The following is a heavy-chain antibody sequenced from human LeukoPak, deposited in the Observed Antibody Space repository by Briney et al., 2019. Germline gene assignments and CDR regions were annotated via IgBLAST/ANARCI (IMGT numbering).Heavy chain of an antibody. V-gene: IGHV1-18*01. CDR3: ARFNEDYYYDSSGYWTLDY. CDR1: GYTFTSYG. CDR2: ISAYNGNT. J-gene: IGHJ4*02. D-gene: IGHD3-22*01. Sequence: ASVKVSCKASGYTFTSYGISWVRQAPGQGLEWMGWISAYNGNTNYAQKLQGRVTMTTDTSTSTAYMELRSLRSDDTAVYYCARFNEDYYYDSSGYWTLDYWGQGTLVTVSS.